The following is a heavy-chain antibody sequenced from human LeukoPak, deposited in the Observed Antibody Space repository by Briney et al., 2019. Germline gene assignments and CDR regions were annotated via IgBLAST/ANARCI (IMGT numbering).Heavy chain of an antibody. CDR3: ARGIFGMVLNAFDL. J-gene: IGHJ3*01. Sequence: SETLSLTCTVSGGSISSSSYHWGWIRQPPGKGLEWIGSIYYGGNTYYNPSLKSRVTISVDTSTNQFSLKLSSVTAADTAVYYCARGIFGMVLNAFDLWGRGTMVTVSS. CDR1: GGSISSSSYH. V-gene: IGHV4-39*01. D-gene: IGHD3-3*01. CDR2: IYYGGNT.